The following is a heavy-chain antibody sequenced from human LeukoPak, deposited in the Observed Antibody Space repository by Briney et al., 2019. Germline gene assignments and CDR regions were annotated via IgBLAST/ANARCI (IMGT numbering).Heavy chain of an antibody. CDR3: ARNHDILTGSGYNYYGMDV. V-gene: IGHV1-3*04. J-gene: IGHJ6*04. Sequence: ASVKVSCKASGYTFTTYALNWLRQAPGQRPEWMGWSNTGNGNTLYSQKFQGRVIMTRDTSASTAYMELSRLRSEDTAVYYCARNHDILTGSGYNYYGMDVWGKGTTVTVSS. CDR2: SNTGNGNT. CDR1: GYTFTTYA. D-gene: IGHD3-9*01.